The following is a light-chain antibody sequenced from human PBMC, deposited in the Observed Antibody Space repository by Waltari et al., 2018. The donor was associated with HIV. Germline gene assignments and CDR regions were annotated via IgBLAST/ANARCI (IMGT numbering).Light chain of an antibody. V-gene: IGLV7-46*01. CDR2: DTT. Sequence: QAVVTQEPSLTVSPGGTVTLTCGSSTGAVTSGHYPYWLQQKPGQAPRTLIYDTTNRHSWPPARCSVSLLEDKAVLTLSGSQPVDEAQYYCLLSYGNRRPGVVGGGTKLTVL. CDR1: TGAVTSGHY. J-gene: IGLJ3*02. CDR3: LLSYGNRRPGV.